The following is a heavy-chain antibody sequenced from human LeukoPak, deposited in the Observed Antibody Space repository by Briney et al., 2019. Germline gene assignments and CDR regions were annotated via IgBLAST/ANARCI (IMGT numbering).Heavy chain of an antibody. CDR3: TRGSDTVFGVARDGFDS. V-gene: IGHV3-49*03. CDR2: IRTKAYGGTT. CDR1: GFTFGDYV. J-gene: IGHJ4*02. D-gene: IGHD3-3*01. Sequence: GGSLRLSCTASGFTFGDYVVSWFRQAPGKGLEWVGFIRTKAYGGTTEYAASVKGRFTISRDDSESIAYLQMNSLKTEDTAVYYCTRGSDTVFGVARDGFDSWGQGTLVTVSS.